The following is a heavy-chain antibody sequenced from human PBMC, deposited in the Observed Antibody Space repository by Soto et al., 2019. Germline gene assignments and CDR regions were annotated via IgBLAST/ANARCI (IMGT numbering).Heavy chain of an antibody. D-gene: IGHD1-1*01. CDR1: GFTFSSYG. V-gene: IGHV3-30*18. J-gene: IGHJ6*03. CDR3: AKDAYEGSGTRPLYYYMDV. Sequence: QVQLVESGGGVVQPGRSLRLSCAASGFTFSSYGMHWVRQAPGKGLEWVAVISYDGSNKYYADSVKGRFTISRDNSKNTLYLQMNSLRAEDTAVYYCAKDAYEGSGTRPLYYYMDVWGKGTTVTVSS. CDR2: ISYDGSNK.